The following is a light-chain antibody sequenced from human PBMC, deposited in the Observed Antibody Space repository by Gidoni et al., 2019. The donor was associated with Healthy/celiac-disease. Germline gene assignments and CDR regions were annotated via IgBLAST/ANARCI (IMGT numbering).Light chain of an antibody. CDR3: QAWDSSAYV. CDR2: QDS. J-gene: IGLJ1*01. V-gene: IGLV3-1*01. CDR1: NLGDKY. Sequence: SYELTQPPSVSVSPRQTASITCSGDNLGDKYACWYQQKPGQSPVLVIYQDSKRPSGIPERFSGSNSGNTATLTISGTQAMDEADYYCQAWDSSAYVFGTGTKVTVL.